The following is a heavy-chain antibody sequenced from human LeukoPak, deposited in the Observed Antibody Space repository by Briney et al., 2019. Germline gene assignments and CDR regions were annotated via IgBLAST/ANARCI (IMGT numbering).Heavy chain of an antibody. V-gene: IGHV3-48*03. D-gene: IGHD2-8*01. CDR2: ISSSGSTI. CDR1: GFTFSSYE. Sequence: GGSLRLSCAASGFTFSSYEINWVRQAPGKGLEWVSYISSSGSTIYYADSVKGRFTISRDNAKNSLYLQMNSLRAEDTAVYYCARLMYGKEYFDYWGQGTLVTVSS. J-gene: IGHJ4*02. CDR3: ARLMYGKEYFDY.